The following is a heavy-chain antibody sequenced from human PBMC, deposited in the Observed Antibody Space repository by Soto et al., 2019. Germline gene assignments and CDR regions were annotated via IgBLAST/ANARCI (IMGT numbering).Heavy chain of an antibody. J-gene: IGHJ4*02. V-gene: IGHV3-30-3*01. Sequence: QVQLVESGGGVVQPWRSLRFSCAASGFTFSSYAMHWVRQAPGNGLEWVAVISYDGSNKYYADSVKGRFTISRDNSKNTLYLQMNSLRAEDTAVYYCARDFGTTDIVVVVAAYFDYWGQGTLVTVSS. CDR3: ARDFGTTDIVVVVAAYFDY. CDR2: ISYDGSNK. D-gene: IGHD2-15*01. CDR1: GFTFSSYA.